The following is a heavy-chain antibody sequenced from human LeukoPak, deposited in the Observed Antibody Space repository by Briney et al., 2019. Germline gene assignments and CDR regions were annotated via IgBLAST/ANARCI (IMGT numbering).Heavy chain of an antibody. CDR2: IYSGGST. J-gene: IGHJ4*02. CDR1: GFTVSSSY. CDR3: AKGYNYAYEY. Sequence: GGSLRLSCAASGFTVSSSYMSWLRQAPGKGLEWVSLIYSGGSTYYAASVKGRFTISRDNSKNTLYLQMNSLRPEGTAVYYCAKGYNYAYEYWGQGTLVTVSS. D-gene: IGHD5-18*01. V-gene: IGHV3-53*01.